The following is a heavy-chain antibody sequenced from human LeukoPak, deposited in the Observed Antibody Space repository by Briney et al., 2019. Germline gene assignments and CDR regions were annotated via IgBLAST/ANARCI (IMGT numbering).Heavy chain of an antibody. CDR3: ARHKGTTPIIDY. CDR1: GFTFSDYY. D-gene: IGHD2/OR15-2a*01. J-gene: IGHJ4*02. CDR2: ISSSGTTI. Sequence: PGGSLRLSCAASGFTFSDYYMSWIRQAPGKGLEWVSYISSSGTTIYYADSVKGRFTTSRDNAKNSLYLQMNSLRAEDTAVYYCARHKGTTPIIDYWGQGTLVTVSS. V-gene: IGHV3-11*04.